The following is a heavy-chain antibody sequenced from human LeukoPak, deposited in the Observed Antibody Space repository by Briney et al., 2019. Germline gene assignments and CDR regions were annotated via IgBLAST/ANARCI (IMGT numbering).Heavy chain of an antibody. Sequence: SETLSLTCTFSGDSISSNYWSWIRQPAGKGLEWIARIHASGNIDYNPSLKSRVTITLDTPRKQVFLRLTSVTAADTAVYYCARDRGGSSWYNWYDAWGQGILVTVSS. J-gene: IGHJ5*02. CDR1: GDSISSNY. CDR3: ARDRGGSSWYNWYDA. CDR2: IHASGNI. V-gene: IGHV4-4*07. D-gene: IGHD6-13*01.